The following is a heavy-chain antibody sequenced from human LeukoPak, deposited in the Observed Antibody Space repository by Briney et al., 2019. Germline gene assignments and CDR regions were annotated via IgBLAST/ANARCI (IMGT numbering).Heavy chain of an antibody. CDR3: ARGTDFWGGYPQTGFDP. CDR2: IWYDGSNK. J-gene: IGHJ5*02. D-gene: IGHD3-3*01. CDR1: GFTFSSYG. V-gene: IGHV3-33*01. Sequence: PGGSLRLSCAASGFTFSSYGMHWVRQAPGKGLEWVAVIWYDGSNKYYADSVKGRFTISRDNSKNTLYLQMNSLRAEDTAVYYCARGTDFWGGYPQTGFDPWGQGTLVTVSS.